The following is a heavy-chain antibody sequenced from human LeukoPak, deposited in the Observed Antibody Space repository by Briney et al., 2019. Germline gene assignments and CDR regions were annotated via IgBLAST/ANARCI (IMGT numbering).Heavy chain of an antibody. CDR1: GFTFDDYA. CDR3: AKDLEWELLSAFDI. CDR2: ISWNSGSI. J-gene: IGHJ3*02. Sequence: GGSLRLSCAASGFTFDDYAMHWVRQAPGKGLEWVSGISWNSGSIGYADSVKGRFTISRDNAKNSLYLQMNSLRAEDTALYYCAKDLEWELLSAFDIWGQGTMVTVSS. V-gene: IGHV3-9*01. D-gene: IGHD1-26*01.